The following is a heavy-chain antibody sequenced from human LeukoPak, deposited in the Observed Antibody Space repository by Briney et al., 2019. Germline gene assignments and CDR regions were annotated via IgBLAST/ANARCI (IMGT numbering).Heavy chain of an antibody. V-gene: IGHV1-69*05. D-gene: IGHD3-22*01. CDR1: GGTFSSYA. CDR3: AATYYYDSSGYYAEYFQH. J-gene: IGHJ1*01. CDR2: IIPIFGTA. Sequence: SVKVSCKDSGGTFSSYAISWVRQAPGQGLEWMGRIIPIFGTANYAQKFRGRVTITTDESTSTAYMELSSLRSEDTAVYYCAATYYYDSSGYYAEYFQHWGQGTLVTVSS.